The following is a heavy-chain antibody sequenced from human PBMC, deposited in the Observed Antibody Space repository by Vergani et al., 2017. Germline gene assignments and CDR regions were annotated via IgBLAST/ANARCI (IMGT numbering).Heavy chain of an antibody. CDR2: IRWNSGSI. Sequence: EVQLLESGGGLVQPGGSLRLSCAASGFTFDDYAMHWVRQAPGTGREWVSGIRWNSGSIGYADSVKGRFTISRDNAKNSLYLQMNSLRAEDTALYYCAKVTYALLEWAHFDYWGQGTLVTVSS. CDR1: GFTFDDYA. J-gene: IGHJ4*02. D-gene: IGHD3-3*01. V-gene: IGHV3-9*01. CDR3: AKVTYALLEWAHFDY.